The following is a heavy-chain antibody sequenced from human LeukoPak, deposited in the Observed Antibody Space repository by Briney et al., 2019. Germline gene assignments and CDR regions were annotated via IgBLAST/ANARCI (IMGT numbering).Heavy chain of an antibody. D-gene: IGHD4-11*01. CDR3: AKDDSMTLDHFDY. CDR1: AFTFNNFA. V-gene: IGHV3-23*01. CDR2: INHSGGHK. Sequence: GGSLRLSCAASAFTFNNFAMSWVRQAPGKGLEWVSGINHSGGHKYYADSVKGRFTISRDNSKCTLYLQMNSLRAVDTAVYYCAKDDSMTLDHFDYWGQGTLVSVSS. J-gene: IGHJ4*02.